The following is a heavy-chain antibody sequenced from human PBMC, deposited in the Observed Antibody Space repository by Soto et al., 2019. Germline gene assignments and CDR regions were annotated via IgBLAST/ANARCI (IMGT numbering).Heavy chain of an antibody. CDR1: GFTFSSYS. V-gene: IGHV3-48*02. CDR3: ARGGTAKSGQLWFFDL. CDR2: ISSGSNTI. Sequence: GGSLRLSGAASGFTFSSYSMNWVRQGPGKRLEWVSYISSGSNTIYYADSVKGLFTISSDNAKNSLYLQMNSLRDADTAVYYCARGGTAKSGQLWFFDLWGRGTLVTVSS. J-gene: IGHJ2*01. D-gene: IGHD2-8*02.